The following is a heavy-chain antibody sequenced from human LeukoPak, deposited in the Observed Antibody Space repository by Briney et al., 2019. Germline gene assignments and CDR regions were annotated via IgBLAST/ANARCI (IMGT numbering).Heavy chain of an antibody. J-gene: IGHJ4*02. Sequence: GGSLRLSCAASGFTFSCYAMSWGRQAPGKGLGWVSAISGSGGSTYYADSVKGRFTISRDNSKNTLYLQMNSLRAEDTAIYYCAKDRMNIVVVPAVLLDYWGQGTLVTVSS. V-gene: IGHV3-23*01. D-gene: IGHD2-2*01. CDR1: GFTFSCYA. CDR2: ISGSGGST. CDR3: AKDRMNIVVVPAVLLDY.